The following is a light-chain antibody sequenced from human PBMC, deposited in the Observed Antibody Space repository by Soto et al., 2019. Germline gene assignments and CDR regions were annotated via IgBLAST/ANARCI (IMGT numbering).Light chain of an antibody. Sequence: LSPGERATLSCRASQSVSSSYLAWYQQKPGQAPRLLIYGASSRATGIPDRFSGSGSGTDFTLTISRLEPEDFAVYYCLQNGSSFGQRTKL. CDR3: LQNGSS. V-gene: IGKV3-20*01. J-gene: IGKJ1*01. CDR1: QSVSSSY. CDR2: GAS.